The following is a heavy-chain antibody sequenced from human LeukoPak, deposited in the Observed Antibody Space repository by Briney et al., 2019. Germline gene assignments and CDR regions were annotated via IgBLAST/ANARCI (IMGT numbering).Heavy chain of an antibody. D-gene: IGHD3-10*01. J-gene: IGHJ4*02. CDR1: GFTFSSYA. CDR2: ISGSGGST. CDR3: AKDKHYYGSGSYYNY. Sequence: GGSLRLSCAASGFTFSSYAKSWVRQAPGKGLEWVSAISGSGGSTYYADSVKGRFTISRDNSKNTLYLQMNSLRAEDTAVYYCAKDKHYYGSGSYYNYWGQGTLVTVSS. V-gene: IGHV3-23*01.